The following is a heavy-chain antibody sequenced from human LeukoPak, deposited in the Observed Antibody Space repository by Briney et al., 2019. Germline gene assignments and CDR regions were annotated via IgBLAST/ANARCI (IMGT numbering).Heavy chain of an antibody. J-gene: IGHJ6*03. V-gene: IGHV4-59*11. CDR2: VYDSEST. Sequence: SETLSLTCTVSGSSTSSHYWSWVRQPPGKGPEWIGNVYDSESTHYKSSLKSRVTISVDTSKSQFSLRLTSVTAADTAVYYCARVLQNYYHLDVWGKGTTVTVSS. D-gene: IGHD3-3*01. CDR3: ARVLQNYYHLDV. CDR1: GSSTSSHY.